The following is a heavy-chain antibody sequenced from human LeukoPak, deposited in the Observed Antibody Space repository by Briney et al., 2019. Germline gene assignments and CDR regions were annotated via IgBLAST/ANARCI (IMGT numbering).Heavy chain of an antibody. V-gene: IGHV3-7*01. CDR3: ARDRVTGPLRYFDWLLSVYFDY. CDR2: IKQDGSEK. J-gene: IGHJ4*02. CDR1: GFTFSSYW. D-gene: IGHD3-9*01. Sequence: GGSLRLSCAASGFTFSSYWMSWVRQAPGKGLEWVANIKQDGSEKYYVDSVKGRFTISRDNAKNSLYLQMNSLRAEDTAVYYCARDRVTGPLRYFDWLLSVYFDYWGQGTLVTVSS.